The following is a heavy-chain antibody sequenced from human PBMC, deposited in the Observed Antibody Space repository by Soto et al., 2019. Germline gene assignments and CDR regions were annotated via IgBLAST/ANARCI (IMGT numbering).Heavy chain of an antibody. D-gene: IGHD2-2*01. J-gene: IGHJ6*02. CDR3: ARGYCTRTSCYIGGFYYYGMDV. CDR2: ISSDSSYK. V-gene: IGHV3-21*01. Sequence: SLRLSCAASGFTLSSHTMNWVRQAPGKGLEWVSSISSDSSYKYYTDSVKGRFTVSRDNAKNSLYLQMDSLRAEDTAVYYCARGYCTRTSCYIGGFYYYGMDVWGQGTTVTVSS. CDR1: GFTLSSHT.